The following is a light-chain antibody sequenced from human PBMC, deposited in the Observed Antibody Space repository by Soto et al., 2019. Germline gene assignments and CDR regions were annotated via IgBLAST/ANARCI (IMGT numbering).Light chain of an antibody. Sequence: QSVLTQPASVSGSPGQSITISCTGTSSDVGSYNLVSWYQQHPGKAPKLMIYEGTKRPSGVSDRFSGSRSGNTASLTISGLQAEDEAYYYCCSYASSSTYVFGTGTKLTVL. CDR2: EGT. CDR3: CSYASSSTYV. V-gene: IGLV2-23*01. CDR1: SSDVGSYNL. J-gene: IGLJ1*01.